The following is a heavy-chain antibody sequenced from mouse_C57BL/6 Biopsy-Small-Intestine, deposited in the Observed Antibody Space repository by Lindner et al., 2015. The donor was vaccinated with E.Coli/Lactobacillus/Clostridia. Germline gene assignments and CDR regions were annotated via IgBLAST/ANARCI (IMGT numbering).Heavy chain of an antibody. D-gene: IGHD2-2*01. J-gene: IGHJ4*01. CDR3: ASEVRVSSSGHAGYYAMDV. CDR1: GYIFARYA. Sequence: SVKVSCKASGYIFARYAMHWVRQAPGQRLEWMGWINVGNGDTKYSQKFQGRVTITSDTSANIVYMELSSLSSEDTAVFYCASEVRVSSSGHAGYYAMDVWGQGTTVTVSS. V-gene: IGHV1-14*01. CDR2: INVGNGDT.